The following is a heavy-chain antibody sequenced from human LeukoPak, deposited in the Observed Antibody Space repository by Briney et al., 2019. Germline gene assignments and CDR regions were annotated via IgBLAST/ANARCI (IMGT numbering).Heavy chain of an antibody. D-gene: IGHD2-2*02. CDR2: ICSSSSYI. CDR1: GFTFSSYS. J-gene: IGHJ4*02. Sequence: GGSLRVFCAASGFTFSSYSMNWVRQAPGKGLEWVSSICSSSSYIYYADSVKGRFTISRDNAKNSLYLLMNSLRAEDTAVYYCARLPLGYCSTTSCYSFDYWGQGTLVTVSS. V-gene: IGHV3-21*01. CDR3: ARLPLGYCSTTSCYSFDY.